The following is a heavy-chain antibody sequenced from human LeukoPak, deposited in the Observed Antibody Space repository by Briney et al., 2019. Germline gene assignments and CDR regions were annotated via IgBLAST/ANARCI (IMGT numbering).Heavy chain of an antibody. V-gene: IGHV3-23*01. CDR3: ARDSDFYDSLTFYGMDV. CDR2: IRASSGRT. CDR1: GFSFSNYA. D-gene: IGHD3-3*01. J-gene: IGHJ6*02. Sequence: GGSLRLSCAASGFSFSNYAMSWVRQAPGKGLKWVSDIRASSGRTYYADSVKSRFTISRDNSKNTLYLQMNSLRADDTALHYCARDSDFYDSLTFYGMDVWGQGTTVIVSS.